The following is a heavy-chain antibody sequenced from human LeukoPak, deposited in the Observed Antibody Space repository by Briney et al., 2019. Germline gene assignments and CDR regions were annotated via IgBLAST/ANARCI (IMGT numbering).Heavy chain of an antibody. J-gene: IGHJ6*03. Sequence: ASVKVSCKSSGGNNSYAISWVRQAPGQGLEWMGGIIPISGTANYAQKFQGRVTITADKSTSTAYMELSSLRSEDTAVYYCARDQSLWFGELRGYYMDVWDKGTTVTVSS. D-gene: IGHD3-10*01. CDR1: GGNNSYA. V-gene: IGHV1-69*06. CDR3: ARDQSLWFGELRGYYMDV. CDR2: IIPISGTA.